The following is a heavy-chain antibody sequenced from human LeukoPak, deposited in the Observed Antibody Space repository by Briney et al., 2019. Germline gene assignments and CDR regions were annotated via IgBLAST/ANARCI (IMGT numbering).Heavy chain of an antibody. CDR3: ATNVDTAMVTTLTFDY. V-gene: IGHV3-23*01. J-gene: IGHJ4*02. D-gene: IGHD5-18*01. CDR1: GFTFSSYA. CDR2: SSGSGGST. Sequence: PGGSLRLSCAAAGFTFSSYAMSWVRQAPGKGLEWVSASSGSGGSTYYADSVKGRSTISRDNSKNTLYLQMNSLRAEDTAVYYCATNVDTAMVTTLTFDYWGQGTLVTVSS.